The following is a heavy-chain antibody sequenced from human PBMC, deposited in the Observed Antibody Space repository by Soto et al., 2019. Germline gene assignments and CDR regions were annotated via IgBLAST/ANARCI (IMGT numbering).Heavy chain of an antibody. CDR2: INPNSGVT. CDR1: GYTFTDYY. Sequence: QVQLVQSGAEVKKPGASVKVSCKASGYTFTDYYVHWVRQAPGQGLEWMGWINPNSGVTNYAQKFQGGVTLTRETSVSTAYMELNRLKADDTAVFFCARGVSGWSPFDLWGQGTLVTVSS. CDR3: ARGVSGWSPFDL. D-gene: IGHD6-19*01. V-gene: IGHV1-2*02. J-gene: IGHJ4*02.